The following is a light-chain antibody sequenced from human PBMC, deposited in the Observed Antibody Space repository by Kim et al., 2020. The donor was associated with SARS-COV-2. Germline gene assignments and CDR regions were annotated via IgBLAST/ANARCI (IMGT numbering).Light chain of an antibody. V-gene: IGKV3-15*01. J-gene: IGKJ4*01. CDR3: QQYNNWPQLT. CDR2: GAY. Sequence: SPGERATLSCRASQSISTNLVWYQHKPGQPPRLLIYGAYTRATGIPARVSGSGSGTEFTLTISSLKSEDFAVYYCQQYNNWPQLTFGGGTKVDIK. CDR1: QSISTN.